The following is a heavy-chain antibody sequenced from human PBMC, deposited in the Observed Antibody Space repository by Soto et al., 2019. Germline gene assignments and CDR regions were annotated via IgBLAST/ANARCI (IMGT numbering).Heavy chain of an antibody. J-gene: IGHJ1*01. V-gene: IGHV1-46*01. CDR1: GYTFTSYY. CDR2: INPSGGST. Sequence: ASVKVSCKASGYTFTSYYMHWVRQAPGQGLEWMGIINPSGGSTSYAQKFQGRVTMTRDTSTSTVYMELSSLRSEDTAVYYCARHGEGQYMGYGDYAQMTQYFQHWGQGTLVTVSS. CDR3: ARHGEGQYMGYGDYAQMTQYFQH. D-gene: IGHD4-17*01.